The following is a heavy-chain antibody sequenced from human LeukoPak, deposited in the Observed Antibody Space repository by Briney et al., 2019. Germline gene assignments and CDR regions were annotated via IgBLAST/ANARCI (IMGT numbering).Heavy chain of an antibody. CDR2: FSYGGST. CDR3: ARHRVQGAYSEFDY. CDR1: GGSITNSYYF. D-gene: IGHD6-13*01. Sequence: SETLSLTCTVSGGSITNSYYFWGWLRQPPGKGLEWIGSFSYGGSTYYNPSLKSRVTISVDTSKNQFSLNLNSVTAAGTSVYYCARHRVQGAYSEFDYWGQGTLVAVSS. V-gene: IGHV4-39*01. J-gene: IGHJ4*02.